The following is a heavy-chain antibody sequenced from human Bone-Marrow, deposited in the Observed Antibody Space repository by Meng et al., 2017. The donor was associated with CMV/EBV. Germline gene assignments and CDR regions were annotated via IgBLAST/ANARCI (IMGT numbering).Heavy chain of an antibody. CDR2: MNPNSGNT. V-gene: IGHV1-8*01. CDR1: GYTFTSYD. CDR3: ASLFAVVVPAAITAFDAFDI. J-gene: IGHJ3*02. D-gene: IGHD2-2*02. Sequence: ASVKVSCKASGYTFTSYDINWVRQATGQGLEWMGWMNPNSGNTGYAQKFQGRVTMTRNTSISTAYMELSSLRSEDTAVYYCASLFAVVVPAAITAFDAFDIWGQGTRVTVSS.